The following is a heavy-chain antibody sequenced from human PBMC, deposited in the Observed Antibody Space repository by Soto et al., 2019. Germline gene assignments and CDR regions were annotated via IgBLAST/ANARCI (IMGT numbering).Heavy chain of an antibody. J-gene: IGHJ6*02. CDR3: ARDKGELYDILTGYFGHYYYGMDV. V-gene: IGHV3-7*03. CDR2: IKQDGSEK. CDR1: GFTFSSYW. D-gene: IGHD3-9*01. Sequence: GGSLRLSCAASGFTFSSYWMIWVRQAPGKGLEWVANIKQDGSEKYYVDSVKGRFTISRDNAKNSLYLQMNSLRAEDTAVYYCARDKGELYDILTGYFGHYYYGMDVWGQGTTVTVSS.